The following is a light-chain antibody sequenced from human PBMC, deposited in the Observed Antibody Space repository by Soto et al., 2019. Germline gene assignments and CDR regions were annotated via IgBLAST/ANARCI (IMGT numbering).Light chain of an antibody. CDR1: QSLNSR. Sequence: MTQSPATLSASVGDRVTLTCRASQSLNSRLAWYQQRPGKAPKLLIYDASTLESGVPSRFSGSGSGTEFTLTINNLQPDDLATYICQQYKSYSTFGRGTKVDIK. CDR2: DAS. J-gene: IGKJ1*01. V-gene: IGKV1-5*01. CDR3: QQYKSYST.